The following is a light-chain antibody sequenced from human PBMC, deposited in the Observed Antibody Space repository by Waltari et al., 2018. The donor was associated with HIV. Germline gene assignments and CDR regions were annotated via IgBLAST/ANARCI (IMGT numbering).Light chain of an antibody. Sequence: QSALTQPPSASGSPGQSVTISCTGTSSDVGRYDYVSWYQQHPGQAPTLLIFEVNKRPSGVPERFSGSKSGNTASLTVSGLQAEDEAEYSCSSYAGINPVVFGGGTKLTVL. CDR3: SSYAGINPVV. J-gene: IGLJ2*01. CDR1: SSDVGRYDY. CDR2: EVN. V-gene: IGLV2-8*01.